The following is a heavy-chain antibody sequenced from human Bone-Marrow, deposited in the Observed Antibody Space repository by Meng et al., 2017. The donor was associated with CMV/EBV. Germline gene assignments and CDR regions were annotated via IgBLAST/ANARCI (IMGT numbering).Heavy chain of an antibody. CDR3: AKETTDVDSGMDV. CDR2: MRYDGSVE. Sequence: GESLKISCAASGFTFSSYGMHWVRQASGKGLEWVAFMRYDGSVEYYADSVKGRFIMSREYSRNIVYLHMNTLRPEDTAVYYCAKETTDVDSGMDVWGQGTTVTVSS. V-gene: IGHV3-30*02. D-gene: IGHD4-17*01. J-gene: IGHJ6*02. CDR1: GFTFSSYG.